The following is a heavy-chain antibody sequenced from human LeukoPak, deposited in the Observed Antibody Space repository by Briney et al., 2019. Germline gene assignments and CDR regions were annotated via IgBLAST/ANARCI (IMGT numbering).Heavy chain of an antibody. V-gene: IGHV3-7*01. J-gene: IGHJ4*02. CDR2: INQDGSEK. CDR3: AITSLDY. CDR1: RFIFSNYW. Sequence: GGSLRLSCGASRFIFSNYWMSWVRQAPGRGLQWVANINQDGSEKYYVDSVKGRFTISRDNAKNSLYRQMNSLRAEDTAVYYCAITSLDYWGQGTLVTVSS.